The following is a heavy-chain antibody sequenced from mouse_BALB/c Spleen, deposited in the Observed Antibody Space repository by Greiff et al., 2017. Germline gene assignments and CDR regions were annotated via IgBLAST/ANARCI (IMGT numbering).Heavy chain of an antibody. Sequence: EVQLQQSGPGLVKPSQSLSLTCSVTGYSITSGYYWNWIRQFPGNKLEWMGYISYDGSNNYNPSLKNRISITRDTSKNQFFLKLNSVTTEDTATYYCARGTYPYYFDYWGQGTTLTVSS. CDR3: ARGTYPYYFDY. D-gene: IGHD5-1*01. J-gene: IGHJ2*01. V-gene: IGHV3-6*02. CDR2: ISYDGSN. CDR1: GYSITSGYY.